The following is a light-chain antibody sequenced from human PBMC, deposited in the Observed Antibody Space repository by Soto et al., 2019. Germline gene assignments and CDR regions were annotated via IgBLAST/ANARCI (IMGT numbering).Light chain of an antibody. Sequence: QSVLTQPPSVSGAPGQRVTISCTGSRSNIGAGYDAHWYQPLPGTAPKLLIYGNSNRPSGVPDRFSGSKSGTSASLAITGLQAEDEADYYGQSYDSSLSGLFGGGTKLTVL. CDR3: QSYDSSLSGL. V-gene: IGLV1-40*01. CDR2: GNS. J-gene: IGLJ2*01. CDR1: RSNIGAGYD.